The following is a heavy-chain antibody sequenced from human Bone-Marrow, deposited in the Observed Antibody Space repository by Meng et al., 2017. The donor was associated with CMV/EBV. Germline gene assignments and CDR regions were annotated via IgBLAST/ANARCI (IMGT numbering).Heavy chain of an antibody. CDR1: NGSISSSDYY. CDR3: ARVLFQSDYYLSWFDP. V-gene: IGHV4-30-4*08. Sequence: SETLSLTCTVSNGSISSSDYYWSWIRQPPGKGLEWTGYIYYSGSTYYNPSLKSRVTVSVDTSKNQFSLKLNSVTAADTAVYYCARVLFQSDYYLSWFDPWGQGTLVTVSS. CDR2: IYYSGST. D-gene: IGHD3-22*01. J-gene: IGHJ5*02.